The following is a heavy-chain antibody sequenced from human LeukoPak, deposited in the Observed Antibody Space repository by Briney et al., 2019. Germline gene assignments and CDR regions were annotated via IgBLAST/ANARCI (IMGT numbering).Heavy chain of an antibody. CDR2: IIPIFGTA. V-gene: IGHV1-69*05. J-gene: IGHJ4*02. D-gene: IGHD5-18*01. Sequence: GASVKVSCKASGGTFSSYAISWVRQAPGQGLEWMGGIIPIFGTANYAQKFQGRVTITTDESTSTAYMELSSLRSEDTAVYYCARSDTAMVTAFDYWGRGTLVTVSS. CDR1: GGTFSSYA. CDR3: ARSDTAMVTAFDY.